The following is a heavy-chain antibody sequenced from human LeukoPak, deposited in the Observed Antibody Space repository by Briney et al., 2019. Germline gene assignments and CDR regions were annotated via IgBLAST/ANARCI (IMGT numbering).Heavy chain of an antibody. D-gene: IGHD3-10*01. CDR1: GYSISSGYY. CDR3: ARSITMVRGAIHWGYWFDP. J-gene: IGHJ5*02. Sequence: PSETLSLTCTVSGYSISSGYYWGWIRQPPGKGLEWIGSIYHSGSTYYNPSLKSRVTISVDTSKNQFSLKLSSVTAADTAVYYCARSITMVRGAIHWGYWFDPWGQGTLVTVSS. V-gene: IGHV4-38-2*02. CDR2: IYHSGST.